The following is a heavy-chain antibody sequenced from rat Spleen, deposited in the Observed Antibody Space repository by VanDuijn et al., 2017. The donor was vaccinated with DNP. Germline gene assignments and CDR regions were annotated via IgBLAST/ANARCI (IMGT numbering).Heavy chain of an antibody. V-gene: IGHV5S10*01. CDR1: GFTFSDYN. CDR2: ISYDDSRT. Sequence: EVQLVESGGGLLQPGRSRKLSCAASGFTFSDYNMAWVRQAPKKGLEWVATISYDDSRTYYRDSVKGRFTMSRDNAKSTLYLQMNSLRSEDTAIYYCARGNYPGINTFDYWGQGVTVTVSS. J-gene: IGHJ2*01. D-gene: IGHD1-4*01. CDR3: ARGNYPGINTFDY.